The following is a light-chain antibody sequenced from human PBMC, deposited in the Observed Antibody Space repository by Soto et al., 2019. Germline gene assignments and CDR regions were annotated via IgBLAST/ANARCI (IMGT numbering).Light chain of an antibody. Sequence: QSVLTQPASVSGSPGQSITISCTGTTRDVGRYNYVSWHQQHPGKAPKLLIFDVSNRPSGVSDRFSGSKSGNTASLTISGLQAEDEADYYCNSYTTGTTWVFGGGTKLTVL. CDR2: DVS. CDR1: TRDVGRYNY. J-gene: IGLJ3*02. CDR3: NSYTTGTTWV. V-gene: IGLV2-14*01.